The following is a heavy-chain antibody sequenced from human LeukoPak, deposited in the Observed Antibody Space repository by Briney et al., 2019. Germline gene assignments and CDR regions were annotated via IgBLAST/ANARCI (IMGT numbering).Heavy chain of an antibody. CDR3: AKDDSSGYYYPHFEY. J-gene: IGHJ4*02. D-gene: IGHD3-22*01. CDR1: AFTFTNYA. V-gene: IGHV3-30-3*01. CDR2: IPYDGTNE. Sequence: PGGSLRLSCAASAFTFTNYAMHWVRQAPGKGLEWVAVIPYDGTNENYADSVKGRFTVSGDNSKNTLYLQMNSLRAEDTAVYYCAKDDSSGYYYPHFEYWGQGTLVTVSS.